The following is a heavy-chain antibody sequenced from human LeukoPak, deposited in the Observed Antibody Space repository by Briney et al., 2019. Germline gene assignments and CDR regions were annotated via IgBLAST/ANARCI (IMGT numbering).Heavy chain of an antibody. Sequence: GASVKVSCKASGYTFPSYDINWVRQATGQGLEWMGWMNPNSGNTGYAQKFQGRVTITRNTSISTAYMELSSLISEDTAVYYCARRDCSGGTCRTRIFDYWGQGTLVTVSS. CDR1: GYTFPSYD. J-gene: IGHJ4*02. D-gene: IGHD2-15*01. CDR2: MNPNSGNT. V-gene: IGHV1-8*03. CDR3: ARRDCSGGTCRTRIFDY.